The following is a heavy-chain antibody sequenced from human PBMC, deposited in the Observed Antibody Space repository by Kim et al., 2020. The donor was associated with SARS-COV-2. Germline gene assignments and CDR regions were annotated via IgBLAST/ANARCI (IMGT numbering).Heavy chain of an antibody. CDR3: ASGFESSSCYLTRNYYYYYGMDV. J-gene: IGHJ6*02. Sequence: SETLSLTCTVSGGSISSSSYYWGWIRQPPGKGLEWIGSIYYSGSTYYNPSLKSRVTISVDTSKNQFSLKLSSVTAADTAVYYCASGFESSSCYLTRNYYYYYGMDVWGQGATVTVSS. CDR1: GGSISSSSYY. CDR2: IYYSGST. V-gene: IGHV4-39*01. D-gene: IGHD6-13*01.